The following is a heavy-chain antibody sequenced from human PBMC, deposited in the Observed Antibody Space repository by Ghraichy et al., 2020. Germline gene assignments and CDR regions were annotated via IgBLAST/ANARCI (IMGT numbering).Heavy chain of an antibody. CDR2: INHRGSA. CDR3: ARGPRYFDWLRGYFDY. Sequence: SETLSLTCAVYGGSFSGYYWSWIRQPPRKGLEWIGEINHRGSANYIPSLKSRVTISVDTSKNQLSLKLSSVTAADTALYYCARGPRYFDWLRGYFDYWGQGTLGTVSS. D-gene: IGHD3-9*01. V-gene: IGHV4-34*01. J-gene: IGHJ4*02. CDR1: GGSFSGYY.